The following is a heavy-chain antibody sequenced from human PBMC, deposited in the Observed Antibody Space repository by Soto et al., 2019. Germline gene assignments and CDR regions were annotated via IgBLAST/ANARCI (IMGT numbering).Heavy chain of an antibody. CDR3: ANLPTWGATTFAP. D-gene: IGHD1-26*01. Sequence: PSETLSLTCTVSGASISSYYWSLIRQPPGKGLEWIAYIYNTGTTKYNPSLKSRVTISEDTSKNQFSLKLTSVTAADTAVYYCANLPTWGATTFAPWGQGTLVTVSS. J-gene: IGHJ5*02. V-gene: IGHV4-4*08. CDR1: GASISSYY. CDR2: IYNTGTT.